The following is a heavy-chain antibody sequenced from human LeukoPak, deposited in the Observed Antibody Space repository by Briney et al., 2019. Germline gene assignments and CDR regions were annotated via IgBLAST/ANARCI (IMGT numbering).Heavy chain of an antibody. V-gene: IGHV1-69*04. CDR2: IIPILGIA. CDR1: GGTFSSYA. D-gene: IGHD2-2*01. Sequence: SVKVSCKASGGTFSSYAISWVRQAPGQGLEWMGRIIPILGIANYAQKFQGRVTITADKSTSTAYMELSSLRSEDTAVYYCAGASYCSSTSCYYYYYGMDVWGQGTTVTVSS. J-gene: IGHJ6*02. CDR3: AGASYCSSTSCYYYYYGMDV.